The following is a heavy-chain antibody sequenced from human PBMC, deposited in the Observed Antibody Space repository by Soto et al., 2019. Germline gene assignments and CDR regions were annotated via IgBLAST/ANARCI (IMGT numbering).Heavy chain of an antibody. CDR3: ARLSTGSTGLAMYV. V-gene: IGHV3-48*03. J-gene: IGHJ6*02. D-gene: IGHD1-26*01. Sequence: VQLVESGGGVGQPGRSLRLSCGASGCTFSSYEMNWVRQAPGKGLEWVSYISSSDSTTYYADSVKGRFTISRDNAKNSLYLHMNNLRAEDTAVYYCARLSTGSTGLAMYVWGQGTTVTASS. CDR1: GCTFSSYE. CDR2: ISSSDSTT.